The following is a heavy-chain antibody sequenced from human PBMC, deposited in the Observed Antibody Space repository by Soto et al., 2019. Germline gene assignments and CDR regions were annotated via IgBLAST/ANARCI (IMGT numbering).Heavy chain of an antibody. CDR1: GGSLSSDGYY. CDR2: IYYIGST. D-gene: IGHD4-17*01. CDR3: AREAFGDYVRAFDI. Sequence: QVQLQESGPGLVKPSQTLSLTCTVSGGSLSSDGYYWSWIRQHPGKGLEWIGYIYYIGSTYYNPSLTSRASVSVDTSKNQFSLRLSSVTAADTAVYYCAREAFGDYVRAFDIWGRGTMVIVSS. J-gene: IGHJ3*02. V-gene: IGHV4-31*03.